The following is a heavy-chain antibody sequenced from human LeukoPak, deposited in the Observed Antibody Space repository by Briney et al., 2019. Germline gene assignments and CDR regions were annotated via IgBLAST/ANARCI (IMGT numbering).Heavy chain of an antibody. CDR2: IIPIFGTA. D-gene: IGHD2-2*03. CDR1: GGSFSTYP. J-gene: IGHJ5*02. V-gene: IGHV1-69*01. CDR3: ARKLGHCSSTSCYGVNWFDP. Sequence: ASVKVSCKASGGSFSTYPMNWVRQAPGQGLEWMGGIIPIFGTANYAQKFQGRVTITADESTSTAYMELSSLRSEDTAVYYCARKLGHCSSTSCYGVNWFDPWGQGTLVTVSS.